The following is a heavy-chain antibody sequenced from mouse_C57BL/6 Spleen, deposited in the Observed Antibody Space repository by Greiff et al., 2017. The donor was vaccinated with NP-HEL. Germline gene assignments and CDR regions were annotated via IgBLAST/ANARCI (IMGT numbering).Heavy chain of an antibody. CDR3: ARGGAAQAGAMDY. CDR2: INPYNGGT. J-gene: IGHJ4*01. Sequence: EVKLMESGPVLVKPGASVKMSCKASGYTFTDYYMNWVKQSHGKSLEWIGVINPYNGGTSYNQKFKGKATLTVDKSSSTAYMELNSLTSEDSAVYYCARGGAAQAGAMDYWGQGTSVTVSS. D-gene: IGHD3-2*02. V-gene: IGHV1-19*01. CDR1: GYTFTDYY.